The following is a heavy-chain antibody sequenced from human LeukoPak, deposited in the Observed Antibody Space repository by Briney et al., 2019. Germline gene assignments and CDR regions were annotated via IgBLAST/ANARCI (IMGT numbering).Heavy chain of an antibody. CDR3: ARTRRRIAAAGTVNWFDP. CDR1: GYTFTSYY. CDR2: INPSGGST. D-gene: IGHD6-13*01. J-gene: IGHJ5*02. Sequence: ASVKVSCKASGYTFTSYYIYWVRQAPGQGLEWMGIINPSGGSTSYAQKFQGRVTMTRDTSTSTVYMELRRLRSDDTAVYYCARTRRRIAAAGTVNWFDPWGQGTLVTVSS. V-gene: IGHV1-46*01.